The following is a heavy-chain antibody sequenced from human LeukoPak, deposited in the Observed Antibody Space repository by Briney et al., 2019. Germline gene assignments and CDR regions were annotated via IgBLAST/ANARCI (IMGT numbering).Heavy chain of an antibody. D-gene: IGHD4-17*01. CDR2: IYFSGTT. Sequence: SETLSLTCTVSGGSISNYYWSWLRQPPGKGLEWIGYIYFSGTTNINPSLKSRVTISVDMSKNQFSLKLSSVTAADTAAYYCAREDPQTTVPEGLDVWGQGTTVTVSS. CDR3: AREDPQTTVPEGLDV. CDR1: GGSISNYY. J-gene: IGHJ6*02. V-gene: IGHV4-59*01.